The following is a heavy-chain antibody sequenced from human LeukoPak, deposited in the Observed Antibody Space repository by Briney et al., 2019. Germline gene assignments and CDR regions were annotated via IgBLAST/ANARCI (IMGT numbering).Heavy chain of an antibody. J-gene: IGHJ4*02. CDR3: AKDNIRIVVAGTIDY. CDR2: ISWNSGSK. V-gene: IGHV3-9*01. CDR1: GFTFDEYA. D-gene: IGHD6-19*01. Sequence: GGSLRLSCAASGFTFDEYAMHWVRQAPGKGLEWVSGISWNSGSKGYAGSVKGRFTISRDKAKNSLYLQMNSLRSEDTALYYCAKDNIRIVVAGTIDYWGQGTLVTVSS.